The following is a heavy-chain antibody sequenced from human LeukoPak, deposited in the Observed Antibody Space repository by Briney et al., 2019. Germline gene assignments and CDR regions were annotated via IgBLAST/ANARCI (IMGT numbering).Heavy chain of an antibody. Sequence: GASVKVSCKASGYTFTSYDINWVRQATGQGLEWMGWMNPNSGNTGYAQKFQGRVTITRNTSISTAYMELSSLRSEDTAVYYCARGVEYCSGGSCYPFDYWGQGTLVTVSS. J-gene: IGHJ4*02. CDR1: GYTFTSYD. D-gene: IGHD2-15*01. CDR3: ARGVEYCSGGSCYPFDY. CDR2: MNPNSGNT. V-gene: IGHV1-8*03.